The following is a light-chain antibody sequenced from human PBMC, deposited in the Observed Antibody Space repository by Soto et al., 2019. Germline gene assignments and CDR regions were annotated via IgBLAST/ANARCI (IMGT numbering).Light chain of an antibody. J-gene: IGLJ1*01. Sequence: QSVLAQPASVSGSPGQSITISCTGTSGDVGAYNSVSWYQQEPGKAPKLMIYEVTNRPSGVSNRFSGSKSANTASLTISGLQAEDEADYYCSSYTRSSTFVFGTGTKVTVL. CDR3: SSYTRSSTFV. CDR1: SGDVGAYNS. CDR2: EVT. V-gene: IGLV2-14*01.